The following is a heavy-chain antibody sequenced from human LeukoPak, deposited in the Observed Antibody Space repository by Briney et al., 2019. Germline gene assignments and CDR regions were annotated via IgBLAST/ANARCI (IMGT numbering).Heavy chain of an antibody. Sequence: ASVKVSCKASGYTFTSYGISWVRQAPGQGLEWMGWISAYNGNTNYAQKLQGRVTMTTDTSTSTAYMELRSLRSDDTAVYYCARDIAPYDSSGYYGDYWGQGTLVTVSS. V-gene: IGHV1-18*01. CDR3: ARDIAPYDSSGYYGDY. D-gene: IGHD3-22*01. CDR1: GYTFTSYG. J-gene: IGHJ4*02. CDR2: ISAYNGNT.